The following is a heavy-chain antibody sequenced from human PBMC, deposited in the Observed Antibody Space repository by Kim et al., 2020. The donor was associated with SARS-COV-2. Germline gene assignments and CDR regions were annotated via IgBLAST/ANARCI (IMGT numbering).Heavy chain of an antibody. Sequence: GGSLRLSCAASGFTFSSYAMSWVRQAPGKGLEWVSAISGSGGSTYYADSVKGRFTISRDNSNNTLYLLMNSLRAEDTAVYYCAKGGSSSWYGRTHNWFDPWGQGTLVTVSS. CDR2: ISGSGGST. CDR3: AKGGSSSWYGRTHNWFDP. V-gene: IGHV3-23*01. D-gene: IGHD6-13*01. J-gene: IGHJ5*02. CDR1: GFTFSSYA.